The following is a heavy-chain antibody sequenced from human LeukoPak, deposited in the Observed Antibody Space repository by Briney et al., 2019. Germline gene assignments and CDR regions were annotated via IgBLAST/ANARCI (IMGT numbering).Heavy chain of an antibody. V-gene: IGHV3-23*01. Sequence: GGSLRLSCAASGFTFSNYAMSWVRQAPGKGLEWVSSISDSGRVTYNADSVKGRFTISRDNSKNTLYLQMNSLRAEDTAVYNCAKGRAGWYFDLWGRGTLVAVSS. CDR2: ISDSGRVT. J-gene: IGHJ2*01. CDR1: GFTFSNYA. CDR3: AKGRAGWYFDL.